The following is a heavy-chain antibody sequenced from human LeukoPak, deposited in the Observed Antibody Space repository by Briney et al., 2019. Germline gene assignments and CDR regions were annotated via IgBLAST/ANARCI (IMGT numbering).Heavy chain of an antibody. CDR2: IKPDGSAT. Sequence: PGGSLRLTCAASGFSFSNFWMSWVRQAPGKGLEWVANIKPDGSATNYVDSVKGRFTISRDNAKNSLDLRMNSLRAEDTAVYYCARGGGSSSWGQGTLVTVSS. CDR1: GFSFSNFW. V-gene: IGHV3-7*01. CDR3: ARGGGSSS. D-gene: IGHD6-6*01. J-gene: IGHJ5*02.